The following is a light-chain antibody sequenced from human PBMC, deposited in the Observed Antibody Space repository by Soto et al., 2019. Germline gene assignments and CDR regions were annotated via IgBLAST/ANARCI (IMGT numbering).Light chain of an antibody. CDR2: GAS. CDR3: QQHSHWPPWT. Sequence: EIVLTHSPATLSFSPGELATLSCRASQNVRTFLDWYQQKPGQAPRLLIYGASNRATGIPARFSGSGSGTDFTLTISSLEPEDFAVYYCQQHSHWPPWTFGQGTKVDIK. V-gene: IGKV3-11*01. J-gene: IGKJ1*01. CDR1: QNVRTF.